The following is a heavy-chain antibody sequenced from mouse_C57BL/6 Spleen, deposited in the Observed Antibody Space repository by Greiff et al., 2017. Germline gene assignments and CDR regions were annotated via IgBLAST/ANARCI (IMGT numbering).Heavy chain of an antibody. D-gene: IGHD4-1*01. CDR3: ARGTGTSPYAMDY. J-gene: IGHJ4*01. Sequence: VQLKESGPGLVKPSQSLSLTCSVTGYSITSGYYWNWIRQFPGNKLEWMGYISYDGSNNYNPSLKNRISITRDTSKNQFFLKLNSVTTEDTATYYCARGTGTSPYAMDYWGQGTSVTVSS. V-gene: IGHV3-6*01. CDR1: GYSITSGYY. CDR2: ISYDGSN.